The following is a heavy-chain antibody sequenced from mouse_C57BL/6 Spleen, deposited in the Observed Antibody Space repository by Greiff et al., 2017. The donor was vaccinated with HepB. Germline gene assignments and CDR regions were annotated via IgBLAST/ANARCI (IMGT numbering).Heavy chain of an antibody. CDR2: ISSGSSTI. CDR3: ARAGYDYDRAMDY. V-gene: IGHV5-17*01. Sequence: EVKLMESGGGLVKPGGSLKLSCAASGFTFSDYGMHWVRQAPEKGLEWVAYISSGSSTIYYADTVKGRFTISRDNAKNTLFLQMTSLRSEDTAMYYCARAGYDYDRAMDYWGQGTSVTVSS. CDR1: GFTFSDYG. J-gene: IGHJ4*01. D-gene: IGHD2-4*01.